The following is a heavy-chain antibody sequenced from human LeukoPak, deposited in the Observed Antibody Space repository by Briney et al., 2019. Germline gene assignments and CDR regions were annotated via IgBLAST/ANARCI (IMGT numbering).Heavy chain of an antibody. CDR2: INPNSGGT. CDR3: ARDHMLRSAAGTLDY. D-gene: IGHD6-13*01. CDR1: GYIFTDYY. Sequence: ASVKVSCKASGYIFTDYYMHWVRQAPGQELGWMGRINPNSGGTNYAQKFQGRVTMTTDTSTSTAYMELRGLRSDDTAVYYCARDHMLRSAAGTLDYWGQGTLVTVSS. V-gene: IGHV1/OR15-1*04. J-gene: IGHJ4*02.